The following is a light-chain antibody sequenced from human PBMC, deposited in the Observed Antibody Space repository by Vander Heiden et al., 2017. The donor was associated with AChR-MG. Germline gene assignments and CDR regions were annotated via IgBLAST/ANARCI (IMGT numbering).Light chain of an antibody. Sequence: IVMTQSPLSLPVTPGEPASTSCRSSQSLLHSNGYNYLDWYLQKPGQSPQLLIYLGSNRASGVPDRFSGSGSGTDFTLKISRVEAEDFGVYYCMQALQTPYTFGQGTKLEIK. V-gene: IGKV2-28*01. CDR2: LGS. CDR3: MQALQTPYT. CDR1: QSLLHSNGYNY. J-gene: IGKJ2*01.